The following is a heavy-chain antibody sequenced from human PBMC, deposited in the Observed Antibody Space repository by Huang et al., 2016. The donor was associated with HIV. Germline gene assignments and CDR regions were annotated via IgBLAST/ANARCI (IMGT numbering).Heavy chain of an antibody. CDR1: GFSLTTSGVG. V-gene: IGHV2-5*01. CDR2: IDWNDDK. D-gene: IGHD3-22*01. CDR3: AYTNYYDTSGSPFGF. Sequence: QITLKESGPTLVKPTQTLTLTCTFSGFSLTTSGVGVGWIRQPPGQALEWLALIDWNDDKTYSPSLKSRITITQDTYNNQAVLTVANMDPVDTVTYFCAYTNYYDTSGSPFGFWGQGTLVTVSS. J-gene: IGHJ4*02.